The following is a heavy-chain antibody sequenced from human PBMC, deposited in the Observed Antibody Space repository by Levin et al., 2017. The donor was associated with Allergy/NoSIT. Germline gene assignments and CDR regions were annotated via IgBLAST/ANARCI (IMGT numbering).Heavy chain of an antibody. V-gene: IGHV4-30-2*01. CDR3: ARVAGYSYGYYFDY. J-gene: IGHJ4*02. CDR1: GGSISSGGYS. D-gene: IGHD5-18*01. CDR2: IYLSGST. Sequence: SCAVSGGSISSGGYSWSWIRQPPGKGLEWIGNIYLSGSTNDNPSLKSRVTMSVDRSKNQFSLTLSYVTAADTAVYYCARVAGYSYGYYFDYWGPGTLVTVSS.